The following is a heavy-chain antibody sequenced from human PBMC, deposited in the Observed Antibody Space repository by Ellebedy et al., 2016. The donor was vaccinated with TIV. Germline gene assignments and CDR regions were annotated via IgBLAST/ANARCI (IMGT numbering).Heavy chain of an antibody. CDR1: GYTFDQYD. V-gene: IGHV1-8*01. CDR3: ARGSGSYAWFGP. J-gene: IGHJ5*02. D-gene: IGHD3-10*01. CDR2: MNPSSGNS. Sequence: AASVKVSCKASGYTFDQYDINWVRQATGHGLEWMGWMNPSSGNSGFAQKFQGRVTITRDTSETTAYMEVRNLTSEDTAVYYCARGSGSYAWFGPWGQGTLITVSS.